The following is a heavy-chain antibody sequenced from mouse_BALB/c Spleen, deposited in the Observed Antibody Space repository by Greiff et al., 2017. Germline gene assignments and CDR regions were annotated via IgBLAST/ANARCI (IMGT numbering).Heavy chain of an antibody. CDR2: IDPANGNT. CDR3: AYYGAY. D-gene: IGHD2-1*01. J-gene: IGHJ3*01. V-gene: IGHV14-3*02. Sequence: VQLKESGAELVKPGASVKLSCTASGFNIKDTYMHWVKQRPEQGLEWIGRIDPANGNTKYDPKFQGKATITADTSSNTAYLQLSSLTSEDTAVYYCAYYGAYWGQGTLVTVSA. CDR1: GFNIKDTY.